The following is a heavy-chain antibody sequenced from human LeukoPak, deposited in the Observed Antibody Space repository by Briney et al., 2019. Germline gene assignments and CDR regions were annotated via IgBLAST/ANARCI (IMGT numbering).Heavy chain of an antibody. J-gene: IGHJ6*03. Sequence: KSGGSLRLSCAASGFSFSDYYISWIRQAPGKGLEWVSYISSGGSTTYYADSVKGRFTISRDNSKNTLYLQMNSLRAEDTAVYYCAKTRDNCSGGSCYSDYYYYYYMDVWGKGTTVTISS. V-gene: IGHV3-11*04. D-gene: IGHD2-15*01. CDR3: AKTRDNCSGGSCYSDYYYYYYMDV. CDR2: ISSGGSTT. CDR1: GFSFSDYY.